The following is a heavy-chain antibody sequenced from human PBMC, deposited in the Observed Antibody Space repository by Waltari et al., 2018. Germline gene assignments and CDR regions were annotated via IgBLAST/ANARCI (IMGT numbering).Heavy chain of an antibody. CDR1: GFTFSSYP. CDR2: SSGSGGST. V-gene: IGHV3-23*01. Sequence: EVQLLESGGGLVQPGGTLRLSCAASGFTFSSYPLTWVSQTTGQGLEWVSASSGSGGSTYYADSVKGLFTISRDNSKNTLYLQMNSLRAEDTAVYYCAKDLYSSSWFDAFDIWGQGTMVTVSS. D-gene: IGHD6-13*01. J-gene: IGHJ3*02. CDR3: AKDLYSSSWFDAFDI.